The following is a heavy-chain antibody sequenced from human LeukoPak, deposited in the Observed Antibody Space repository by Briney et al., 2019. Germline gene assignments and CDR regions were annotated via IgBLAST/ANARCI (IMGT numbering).Heavy chain of an antibody. V-gene: IGHV3-7*01. CDR1: GFTFSSYW. CDR3: ARPLYDFWSGYYPHYFDY. J-gene: IGHJ4*02. D-gene: IGHD3-3*01. Sequence: GSLRLSCAASGFTFSSYWMSWVRQAPGKGLEWVANIKQDGSEKYYVDSVKGRFTISRDNAKNSLYLQMNSLRAEDTAVYYCARPLYDFWSGYYPHYFDYWGQGTLVTVSS. CDR2: IKQDGSEK.